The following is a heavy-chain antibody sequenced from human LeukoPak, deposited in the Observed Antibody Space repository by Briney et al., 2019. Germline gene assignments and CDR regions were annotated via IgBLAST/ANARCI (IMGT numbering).Heavy chain of an antibody. Sequence: GGSLRLSCAASGFTFSSYGMHWVRQAPGKGLEWVAVIWYDGSKYYADSVKGRFTISRDNSKNTLYLQMNSLRAEDTALYFCARDDRSGVVVAALDYWGQGTLVTVSS. V-gene: IGHV3-33*01. CDR2: IWYDGSK. CDR1: GFTFSSYG. CDR3: ARDDRSGVVVAALDY. D-gene: IGHD3-22*01. J-gene: IGHJ4*02.